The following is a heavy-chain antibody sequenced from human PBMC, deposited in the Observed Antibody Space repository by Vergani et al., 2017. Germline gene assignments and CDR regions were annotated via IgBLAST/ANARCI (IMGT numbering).Heavy chain of an antibody. CDR3: AKDLGTSSGGGWFDP. D-gene: IGHD6-6*01. J-gene: IGHJ5*02. CDR1: GFTSAGYA. CDR2: ISWNSNSL. V-gene: IGHV3-9*02. Sequence: EVQLEESGGGLVLPGRSLRLSCVASGFTSAGYAMHWVRQAPGKGLEWVSGISWNSNSLGYADSVKGRFTISRDNAKNSLYLQMNSLRAEDTALYYCAKDLGTSSGGGWFDPWGQETLVTVSS.